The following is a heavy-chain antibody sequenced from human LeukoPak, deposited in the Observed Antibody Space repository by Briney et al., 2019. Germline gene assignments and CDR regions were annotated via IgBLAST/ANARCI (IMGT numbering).Heavy chain of an antibody. D-gene: IGHD5-18*01. J-gene: IGHJ5*02. CDR2: INHSGST. CDR1: GGSFSGYY. Sequence: SETLSHTCAVYGGSFSGYYWSWIRQPPGKGLEWIGEINHSGSTNYNPSLKSRVTISVDTSKNQFSLKLSSVTAADTAVYYCARGDTADLFGWFDPWGQGTLVTVSS. V-gene: IGHV4-34*01. CDR3: ARGDTADLFGWFDP.